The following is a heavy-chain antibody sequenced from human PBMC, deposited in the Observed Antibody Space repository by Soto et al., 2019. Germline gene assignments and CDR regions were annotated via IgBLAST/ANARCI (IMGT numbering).Heavy chain of an antibody. CDR2: INHSGST. V-gene: IGHV4-34*01. CDR1: GWSFSGYY. D-gene: IGHD6-19*01. J-gene: IGHJ5*02. CDR3: ARGVYVSGWYRWTVCFHP. Sequence: SEPLSVTCAVYGWSFSGYYWSWIRQPPGKGLEWIGEINHSGSTNYNPSFKSRVTISLDTSKSQFSLNLRSVTAADTAVYYCARGVYVSGWYRWTVCFHPCGTGTLVPV.